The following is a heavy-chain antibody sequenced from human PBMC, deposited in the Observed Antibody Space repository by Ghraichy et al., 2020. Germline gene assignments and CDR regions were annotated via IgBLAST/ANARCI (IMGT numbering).Heavy chain of an antibody. V-gene: IGHV4-34*01. J-gene: IGHJ3*02. D-gene: IGHD5-18*01. CDR3: ARRRQTWSAAEGDAFDI. CDR1: VGSFSGYY. CDR2: INPTGTT. Sequence: SKTLSLTCAVYVGSFSGYYWSWIRQPPGKGLEWIGEINPTGTTNNNPSLKSRLTLLVDPPKNQFSLQLKSVTAADTAVYYCARRRQTWSAAEGDAFDIWGHGTMVTVSS.